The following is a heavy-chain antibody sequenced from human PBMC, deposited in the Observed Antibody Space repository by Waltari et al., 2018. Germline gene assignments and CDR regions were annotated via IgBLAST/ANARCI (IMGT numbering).Heavy chain of an antibody. J-gene: IGHJ6*02. CDR1: GGSISSYY. D-gene: IGHD2-2*01. CDR2: IYTSGST. Sequence: QVQLQESGPGLVKPSETLSLTCTVSGGSISSYYWSWIRQPAGKGLEWIGRIYTSGSTNYNPSLKSRVTISVDKSKNQFSLKLSSVTAADTAVYYCASTLSPPCSSTSCYPSYYYYGMDVWGQGTTVTVSS. V-gene: IGHV4-4*07. CDR3: ASTLSPPCSSTSCYPSYYYYGMDV.